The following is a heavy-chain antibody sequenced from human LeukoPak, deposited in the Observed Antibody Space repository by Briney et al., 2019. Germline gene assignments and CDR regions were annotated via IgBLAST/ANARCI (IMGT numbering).Heavy chain of an antibody. V-gene: IGHV3-21*01. CDR1: GFTFSSYS. CDR2: ISSSSSYI. CDR3: ARDSIAIHAFDI. J-gene: IGHJ3*02. Sequence: GGSLRLSCAASGFTFSSYSMNWVRQAPGKGLEWVSSISSSSSYIYYADSVKGRFTISRDNAKNSLYLQMNSLRAEDTAVYYCARDSIAIHAFDIWGQGTMVTVSS. D-gene: IGHD3-9*01.